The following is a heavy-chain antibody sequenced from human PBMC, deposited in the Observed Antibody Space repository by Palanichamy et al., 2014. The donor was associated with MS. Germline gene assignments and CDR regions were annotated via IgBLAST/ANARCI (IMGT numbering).Heavy chain of an antibody. Sequence: QEQLVESGGGVVQPGRSLRLSCVASGFILSSYVMHWVRQAPGKGLEWVAVIWYDESNKYYAESVKGRFTISRDKSKSTLYLQMNSLRAEDTAVYYCAREVISGSGWTYGMDVWGQGTAVTVSS. J-gene: IGHJ6*02. CDR2: IWYDESNK. CDR1: GFILSSYV. D-gene: IGHD6-19*01. V-gene: IGHV3-33*01. CDR3: AREVISGSGWTYGMDV.